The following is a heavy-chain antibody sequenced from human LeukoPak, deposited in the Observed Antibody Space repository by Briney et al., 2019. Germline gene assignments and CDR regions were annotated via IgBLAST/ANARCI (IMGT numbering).Heavy chain of an antibody. CDR3: ASSGYYYGFDY. CDR1: GGSISSYY. Sequence: SETLSLTCTASGGSISSYYWSWIRQPPGKGLEWIGYIYYSGSTNYNPSLKSRVTISVDTSKNQFSLKLSSVTAADTAVYYCASSGYYYGFDYWGQGTLVTVSS. J-gene: IGHJ4*02. V-gene: IGHV4-59*01. CDR2: IYYSGST. D-gene: IGHD3-22*01.